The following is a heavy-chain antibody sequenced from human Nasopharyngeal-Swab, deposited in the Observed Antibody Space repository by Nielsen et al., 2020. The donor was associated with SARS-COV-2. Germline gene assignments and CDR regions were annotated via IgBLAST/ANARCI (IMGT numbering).Heavy chain of an antibody. J-gene: IGHJ6*02. CDR3: ARGSLGSFSTVTRIYGKDV. CDR2: INHSGST. CDR1: GGSFSGYY. Sequence: SETLSLTCAVYGGSFSGYYWSWIRQPPGKGLEWIGEINHSGSTNYNPSLKSRVTISVDTSKNQFSLKLSSVTAADTAVYYCARGSLGSFSTVTRIYGKDVWGQGTTVTVSS. D-gene: IGHD4-17*01. V-gene: IGHV4-34*01.